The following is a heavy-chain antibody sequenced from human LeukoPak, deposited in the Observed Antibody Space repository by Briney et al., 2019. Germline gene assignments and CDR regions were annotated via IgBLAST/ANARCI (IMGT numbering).Heavy chain of an antibody. Sequence: GGALRLSCAASGFTFSSYAVSWVRQAPGKGLEWVSAISGSGGSTYYADSVKGRFTISRDKSKNTLYLQMNSLRAEDTAVYYCAKTPYYDFWSGSDYWGQGTLVTVSS. CDR2: ISGSGGST. J-gene: IGHJ4*02. CDR3: AKTPYYDFWSGSDY. CDR1: GFTFSSYA. D-gene: IGHD3-3*01. V-gene: IGHV3-23*01.